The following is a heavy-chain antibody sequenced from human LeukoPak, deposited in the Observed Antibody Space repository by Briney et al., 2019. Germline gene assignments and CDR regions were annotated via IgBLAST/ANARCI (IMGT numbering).Heavy chain of an antibody. CDR3: ATERRGSSTYDGKEAFDF. CDR1: GVTFSNYW. Sequence: GGSLRLSCTASGVTFSNYWMSWVRRAPGKGLEWVANRKEDGGEKNYVDSVRGRFTLTRDSSWNSLYLQMNSLRGEDTAVYYCATERRGSSTYDGKEAFDFWGQGTLVTVSS. V-gene: IGHV3-7*01. D-gene: IGHD6-13*01. J-gene: IGHJ4*02. CDR2: RKEDGGEK.